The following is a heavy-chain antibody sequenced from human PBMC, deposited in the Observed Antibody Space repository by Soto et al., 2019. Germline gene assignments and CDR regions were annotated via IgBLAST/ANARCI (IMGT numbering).Heavy chain of an antibody. V-gene: IGHV4-59*01. J-gene: IGHJ5*02. D-gene: IGHD6-6*01. CDR1: GGPISSYY. Sequence: QVQLQESGPGLVKPSETLSLTCTVSGGPISSYYWSWIRQPPGKGLEWIGYIYYSGSTNYNPSLKSRVTISVDTSKNQFSLKLSSVTAADTAVYYCARDRHIAARTVGGFDPWGQGTLVTVSS. CDR3: ARDRHIAARTVGGFDP. CDR2: IYYSGST.